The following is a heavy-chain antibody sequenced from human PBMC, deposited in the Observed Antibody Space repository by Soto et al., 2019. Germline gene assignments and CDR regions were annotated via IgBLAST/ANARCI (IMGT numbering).Heavy chain of an antibody. CDR2: INHSGST. J-gene: IGHJ4*02. CDR3: ARGQNVWLTYYFDY. D-gene: IGHD6-19*01. CDR1: GGSFSGYY. V-gene: IGHV4-34*01. Sequence: SETLSLTCAVYGGSFSGYYWSWIRQPPGKGLEWIGEINHSGSTNYNPSLKSRVTISVDTSKNQFSLKLSSVTAADTAVYYCARGQNVWLTYYFDYWGQGTLVPVSS.